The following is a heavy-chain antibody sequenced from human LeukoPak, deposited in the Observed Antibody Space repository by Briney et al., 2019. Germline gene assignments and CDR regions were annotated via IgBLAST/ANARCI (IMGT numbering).Heavy chain of an antibody. Sequence: SETLSLTCTVSGGSISSSSYYWGWIRQPPGKGLEWIGSIYYSGSTYYNPSLKSRVTISVDTSKNQFSLKLSSVTAADTAVYYCARNIVVVPAGQPRPFDIWGQGTMVTVSS. D-gene: IGHD2-2*01. CDR3: ARNIVVVPAGQPRPFDI. CDR2: IYYSGST. CDR1: GGSISSSSYY. J-gene: IGHJ3*02. V-gene: IGHV4-39*07.